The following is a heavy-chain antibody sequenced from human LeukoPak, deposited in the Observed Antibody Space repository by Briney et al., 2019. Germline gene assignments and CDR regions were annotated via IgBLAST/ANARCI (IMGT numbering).Heavy chain of an antibody. V-gene: IGHV3-30-3*01. CDR1: GFTFDDYA. Sequence: QAGRSLRLSCAASGFTFDDYAMHWVRQAPGKGLEWVAVISYDGSNKYYADSVKGRFTISRDNSKNTLYLQMNSLRAEDTAVYYCARDPGPDSSGPVAGFDYWGQGTLVTVSS. D-gene: IGHD3-22*01. J-gene: IGHJ4*02. CDR2: ISYDGSNK. CDR3: ARDPGPDSSGPVAGFDY.